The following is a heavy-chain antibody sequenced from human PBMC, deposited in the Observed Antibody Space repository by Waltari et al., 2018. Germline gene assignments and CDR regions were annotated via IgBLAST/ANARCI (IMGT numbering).Heavy chain of an antibody. Sequence: QVQLVQSGAGVKKPGSSVKVSCKASGGTFSSYASSWVRQAPGQGLEWMGGIIPIFGTANYAQKFQGRVTITTDESTSTAYMELSSLRSEDTAVYYCARVVTTRQYFDYWGQGTLVTVSS. CDR1: GGTFSSYA. CDR3: ARVVTTRQYFDY. V-gene: IGHV1-69*05. CDR2: IIPIFGTA. D-gene: IGHD4-17*01. J-gene: IGHJ4*02.